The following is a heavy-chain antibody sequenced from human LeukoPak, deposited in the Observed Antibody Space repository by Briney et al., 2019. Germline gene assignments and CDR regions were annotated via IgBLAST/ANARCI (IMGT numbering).Heavy chain of an antibody. CDR1: GFTFSSYS. Sequence: PGGSLRLSCAASGFTFSSYSMNWVRQAPGKGLEWVSYISSSSSTIYYADSVKGRFTISRDNAKNSLYLQMNSLRAEDTAVYYCARDSPGVLLGIPGAGGNYFDYWGQGTLVTVSS. V-gene: IGHV3-48*01. D-gene: IGHD1-26*01. J-gene: IGHJ4*02. CDR3: ARDSPGVLLGIPGAGGNYFDY. CDR2: ISSSSSTI.